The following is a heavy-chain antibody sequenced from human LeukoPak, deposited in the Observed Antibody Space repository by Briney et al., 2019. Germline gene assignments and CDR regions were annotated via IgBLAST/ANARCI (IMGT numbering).Heavy chain of an antibody. Sequence: ASVKVSCKASGYTFTSYGISWVRQAPGQGLEWMGWISAYNGNTNYAQKLQGRVTMTTDTSTSTAYMELRSLRSEDTAVYYCAGPLIAAAGTYFDYWGQGTLVTVSS. CDR1: GYTFTSYG. CDR2: ISAYNGNT. J-gene: IGHJ4*02. V-gene: IGHV1-18*01. D-gene: IGHD6-13*01. CDR3: AGPLIAAAGTYFDY.